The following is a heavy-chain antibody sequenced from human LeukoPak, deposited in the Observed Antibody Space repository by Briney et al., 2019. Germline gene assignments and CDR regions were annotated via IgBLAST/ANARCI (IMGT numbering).Heavy chain of an antibody. V-gene: IGHV3-20*04. J-gene: IGHJ4*02. CDR1: GFTFDDYG. CDR2: INWNGGNT. CDR3: ARRYCSSTSCDLDY. Sequence: GGSLRLSCAASGFTFDDYGMSWVRQAPGKGLEWVSGINWNGGNTGYADSVKGRFTISRDNAKNSLYLQMNSLRAEDTALYYCARRYCSSTSCDLDYWGQGTLVTVSS. D-gene: IGHD2-2*01.